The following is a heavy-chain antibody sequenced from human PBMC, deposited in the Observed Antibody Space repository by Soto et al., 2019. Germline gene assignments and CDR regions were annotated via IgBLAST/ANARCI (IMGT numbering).Heavy chain of an antibody. V-gene: IGHV1-46*01. J-gene: IGHJ4*02. CDR1: GDTFTDYY. Sequence: QVQLMQSGAEVKKPGASVKVSCKASGDTFTDYYIHWVRQAPGQGLEWMGTVNPSGGHTTYAQHFLGRVTMTRDTSTGTLSMDLTSLTSDDMATYYHARGRHVVVGNAALDYWGQGTLGTDSS. CDR3: ARGRHVVVGNAALDY. D-gene: IGHD2-21*01. CDR2: VNPSGGHT.